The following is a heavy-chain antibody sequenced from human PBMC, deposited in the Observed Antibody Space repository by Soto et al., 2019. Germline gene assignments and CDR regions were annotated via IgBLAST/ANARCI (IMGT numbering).Heavy chain of an antibody. CDR3: ARETVVFWVGKTLYWAYGMDV. J-gene: IGHJ6*02. V-gene: IGHV1-46*01. CDR2: INPSDGST. Sequence: QVQLVQSGPEVKKPGASVKLSCKASGYTFTTYYVHWVRQAPGQGLEWMGIINPSDGSTNYAQKFQGRVTMTRDTSTGTVFMDLSSLRSEDTAVYYCARETVVFWVGKTLYWAYGMDVWGRGTTVTVSS. CDR1: GYTFTTYY. D-gene: IGHD2-8*02.